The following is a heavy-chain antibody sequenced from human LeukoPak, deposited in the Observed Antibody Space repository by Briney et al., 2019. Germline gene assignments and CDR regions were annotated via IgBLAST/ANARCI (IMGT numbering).Heavy chain of an antibody. J-gene: IGHJ4*02. D-gene: IGHD3-10*01. CDR3: ARDWLRRITMAAVGRGN. CDR2: ISYDGSNK. CDR1: GFTFSSYA. Sequence: PGGSLRLSCAASGFTFSSYAMHWVRQAPGKGLEWVAVISYDGSNKYYADSVKDRFTISRDNSKNTMYMQMNSLRAEDTAVYYCARDWLRRITMAAVGRGNWGQGTLVTVSS. V-gene: IGHV3-30-3*01.